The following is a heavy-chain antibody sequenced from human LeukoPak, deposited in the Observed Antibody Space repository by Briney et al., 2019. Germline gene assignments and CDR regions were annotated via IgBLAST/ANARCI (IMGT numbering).Heavy chain of an antibody. J-gene: IGHJ4*02. V-gene: IGHV3-30*02. CDR3: AKDVRPLYGSGSYGVDY. CDR1: GFTFSNYG. CDR2: IRFDGSDK. Sequence: PGGSLRLSCAASGFTFSNYGLHWVRQAPGKGLEWVTFIRFDGSDKYYADSVKGRFTISRDKNTLYLQMNSLRPEDTAVYYCAKDVRPLYGSGSYGVDYWGQGTLVTVSS. D-gene: IGHD3-10*01.